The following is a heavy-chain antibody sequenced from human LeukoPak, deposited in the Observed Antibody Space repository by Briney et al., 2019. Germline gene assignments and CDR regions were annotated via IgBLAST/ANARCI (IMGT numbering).Heavy chain of an antibody. D-gene: IGHD2-21*02. J-gene: IGHJ3*02. CDR2: ISGSGGST. CDR1: GFTFSSYA. Sequence: GGSLRLSCAASGFTFSSYAMSWVRQAPEKGLEWVSAISGSGGSTYYADSVKGRFTISRDNSKNTLYLQMNSLRAEDTAVYYCAKDLTAYCGGDCLRLDAFDIWGQGTMVTVSS. CDR3: AKDLTAYCGGDCLRLDAFDI. V-gene: IGHV3-23*01.